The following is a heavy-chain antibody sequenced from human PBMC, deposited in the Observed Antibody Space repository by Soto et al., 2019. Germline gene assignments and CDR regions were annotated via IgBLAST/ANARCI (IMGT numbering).Heavy chain of an antibody. J-gene: IGHJ4*02. V-gene: IGHV4-4*02. CDR3: ARHLTTVVTGTFDY. CDR2: IYHSGST. Sequence: SETLSLTCAVSGGSISSSNWWSWVRQPPGKGLEWIGEIYHSGSTNYNPSLKSRVTISVDTSKNQFSLKLSSVTAADTAVYYCARHLTTVVTGTFDYWGQGTLVTVSS. CDR1: GGSISSSNW. D-gene: IGHD4-17*01.